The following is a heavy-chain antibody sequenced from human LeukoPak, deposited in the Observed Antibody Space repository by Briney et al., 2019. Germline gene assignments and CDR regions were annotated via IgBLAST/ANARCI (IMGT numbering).Heavy chain of an antibody. V-gene: IGHV1-69*05. Sequence: ASVKVSCKASGGTFSSYAISWVRQAPGQGLEWMGGIIPIFGTANYAQKFQGRVTITTDESTSTAYTELSSLRSEDTAVYYCARAKVGITIFGVPVSGWFDPWGQGTLVTVSS. D-gene: IGHD3-3*01. J-gene: IGHJ5*02. CDR1: GGTFSSYA. CDR3: ARAKVGITIFGVPVSGWFDP. CDR2: IIPIFGTA.